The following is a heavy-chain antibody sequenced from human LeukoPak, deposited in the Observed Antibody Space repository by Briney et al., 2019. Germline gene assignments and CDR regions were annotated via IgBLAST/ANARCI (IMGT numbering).Heavy chain of an antibody. D-gene: IGHD3-22*01. J-gene: IGHJ4*02. V-gene: IGHV1-8*01. Sequence: ASVKVSCKASGYTFTSYDINWVRQATGQGLEWMGWMNPNSGNTGYAQKFQGRVTMTRDTSTSTVYMELSSLRSEDTAVYFCARDLASSGYYWDWGQGTLVTVSS. CDR3: ARDLASSGYYWD. CDR1: GYTFTSYD. CDR2: MNPNSGNT.